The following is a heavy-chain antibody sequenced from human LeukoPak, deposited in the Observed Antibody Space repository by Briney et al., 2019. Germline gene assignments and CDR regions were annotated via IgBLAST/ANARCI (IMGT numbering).Heavy chain of an antibody. CDR3: AKYTNDYVWGSYREHDY. D-gene: IGHD3-16*02. J-gene: IGHJ4*02. V-gene: IGHV1-46*01. CDR1: GYTFTSYY. CDR2: INPSGGST. Sequence: ASVKVSCKASGYTFTSYYMHWVRQAPGQGLEWMGIINPSGGSTSYAQKFQGRVTMTRDTSTSTVYMELSSLRSEDTAVYYCAKYTNDYVWGSYREHDYWGQGTLVTVSS.